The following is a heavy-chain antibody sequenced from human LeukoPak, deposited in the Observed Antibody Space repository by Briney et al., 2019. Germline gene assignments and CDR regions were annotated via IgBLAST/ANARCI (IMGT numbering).Heavy chain of an antibody. D-gene: IGHD5-18*01. J-gene: IGHJ4*02. V-gene: IGHV1-18*01. Sequence: ASVKVSCKASGYTFTSYGISWVRQAPGQGLEWMGWISAYNGNTNYAQKLQGRVTMTTDTSTSTAYTELRSLRSDDTAVYYCARAQPLIRLWSPFDYWGQGTLVTVSS. CDR1: GYTFTSYG. CDR2: ISAYNGNT. CDR3: ARAQPLIRLWSPFDY.